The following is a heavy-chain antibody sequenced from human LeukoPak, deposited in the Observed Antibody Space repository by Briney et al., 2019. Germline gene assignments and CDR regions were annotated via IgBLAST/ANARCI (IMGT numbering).Heavy chain of an antibody. CDR3: ARDPWRLEEEWLFRAFDV. V-gene: IGHV3-7*04. D-gene: IGHD3-16*01. CDR2: INEDGSEE. CDR1: GFTFSNSW. J-gene: IGHJ3*01. Sequence: PGGSLRLSCAASGFTFSNSWMTWVRQAPGKGLEWVANINEDGSEEHYVDSVKGRFIISRDNAKNSLYLQMNSLRDEDTAVYYCARDPWRLEEEWLFRAFDVWGQGTMVAVSS.